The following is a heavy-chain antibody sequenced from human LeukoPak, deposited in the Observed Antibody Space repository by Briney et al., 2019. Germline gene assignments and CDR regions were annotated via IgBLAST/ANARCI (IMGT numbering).Heavy chain of an antibody. V-gene: IGHV4-34*01. CDR2: ISHSGST. J-gene: IGHJ4*02. Sequence: SETLSLTCAVYGGSFSGYYWSWIRQPPGKGLEWIGEISHSGSTNYNPSLKSRVTISVDTSKNQFSLKLSSVTAADTAVYYCARGNGDIVVVVAGQYYFDYWGQGTLVTVSS. CDR3: ARGNGDIVVVVAGQYYFDY. CDR1: GGSFSGYY. D-gene: IGHD2-15*01.